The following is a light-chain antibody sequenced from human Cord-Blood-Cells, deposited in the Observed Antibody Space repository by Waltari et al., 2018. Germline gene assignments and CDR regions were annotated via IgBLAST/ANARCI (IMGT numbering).Light chain of an antibody. CDR3: QVWDSSTVV. V-gene: IGLV3-9*01. CDR2: RDS. CDR1: NIGSNT. Sequence: SYELTQPLSVSVALGQTARITCGGNNIGSNTVHWYQQKPGQAPVLVSYRDSNRPSGIPERFSGSNSGNTATLTISRAQAGDEADYYCQVWDSSTVVFGGGTKLTVL. J-gene: IGLJ2*01.